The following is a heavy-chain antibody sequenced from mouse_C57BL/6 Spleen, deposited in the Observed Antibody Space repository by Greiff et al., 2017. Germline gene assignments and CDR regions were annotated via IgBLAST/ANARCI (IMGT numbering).Heavy chain of an antibody. CDR3: ARGGYDYPFDY. CDR1: GYTFTDYY. J-gene: IGHJ2*01. D-gene: IGHD2-4*01. V-gene: IGHV1-19*01. Sequence: EVQLQQSGPVLVKPGASVKMSCKASGYTFTDYYINWVKQSHGKSLEWIGVINPYNGGTSYNQKFKGKATLTVDKSSSTAYMELNSLTSEDSAVYYCARGGYDYPFDYWGQGTTLTVSS. CDR2: INPYNGGT.